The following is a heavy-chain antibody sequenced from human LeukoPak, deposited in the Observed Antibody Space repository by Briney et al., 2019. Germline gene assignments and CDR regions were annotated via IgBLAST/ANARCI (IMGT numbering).Heavy chain of an antibody. J-gene: IGHJ4*02. CDR3: AREVVAATYFDY. V-gene: IGHV4-61*01. Sequence: SETLSLTCTVSGGSVSSGSYYWSWIRQPPGKGLEWIGYIYYSGSTNYNPSLKSRVTISVDTSKNQFSLKLSSVTAADTAVYYCAREVVAATYFDYWGQGTLVTVSS. CDR1: GGSVSSGSYY. CDR2: IYYSGST. D-gene: IGHD2-15*01.